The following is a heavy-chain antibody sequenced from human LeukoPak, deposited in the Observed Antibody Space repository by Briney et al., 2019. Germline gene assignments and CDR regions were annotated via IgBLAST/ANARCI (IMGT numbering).Heavy chain of an antibody. D-gene: IGHD6-13*01. CDR1: GFTFSSYS. CDR3: ARDRAAAGTHSFDH. CDR2: ISSSSSSI. Sequence: PGGSLRLSCAASGFTFSSYSMNWVRQAPGKGLEWVSYISSSSSSIYYADSVKGRFTISRDNAKNSLYLQMNSLRAEDTAVYYCARDRAAAGTHSFDHWGQGTLVTVSS. V-gene: IGHV3-48*01. J-gene: IGHJ4*02.